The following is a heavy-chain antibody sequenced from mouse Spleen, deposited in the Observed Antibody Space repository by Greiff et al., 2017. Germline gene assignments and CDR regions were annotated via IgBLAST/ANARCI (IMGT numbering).Heavy chain of an antibody. CDR2: IRLKSDNYAT. Sequence: EVKLVESGGGLVQPGGSMKLSCVASGFTFSNYWMNWVRQSPEKGLEWVAQIRLKSDNYATHYAESVKGRFTISRDDSKSSVYLQMNNLRAEDTGIYYCTVLYYSNPYWGQGTLVTVSA. D-gene: IGHD2-5*01. CDR3: TVLYYSNPY. CDR1: GFTFSNYW. V-gene: IGHV6-3*01. J-gene: IGHJ3*01.